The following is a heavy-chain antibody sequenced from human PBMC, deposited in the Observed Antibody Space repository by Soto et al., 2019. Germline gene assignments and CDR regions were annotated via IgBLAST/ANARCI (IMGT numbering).Heavy chain of an antibody. D-gene: IGHD5-12*01. CDR3: ARGSRGPSWFDP. J-gene: IGHJ5*02. V-gene: IGHV4-30-4*01. CDR2: IDYSGTT. CDR1: GGSITSYNHY. Sequence: SETLSLTCTVSGGSITSYNHYWTWIRQAPGKGLECIGYIDYSGTTNYSPSLQGRVTILVDKSKNQFSLSLTSVTAADTAVYYCARGSRGPSWFDPWGQGALVTVSS.